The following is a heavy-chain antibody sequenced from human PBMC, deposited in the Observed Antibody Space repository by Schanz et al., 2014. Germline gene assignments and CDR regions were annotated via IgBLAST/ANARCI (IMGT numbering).Heavy chain of an antibody. D-gene: IGHD1-26*01. Sequence: QVPLQESGPGLVKPSQTLSLTCTVSGDSISNTPYYWTWIRQHPGKGLEWIGYIFFSGATHQNPSLKSRSSISIDTSKNQFSLDLTSVTAADTAVYYCARGGFWGSYYGLFDYWGQGALVTVSS. CDR2: IFFSGAT. J-gene: IGHJ4*02. V-gene: IGHV4-31*03. CDR3: ARGGFWGSYYGLFDY. CDR1: GDSISNTPYY.